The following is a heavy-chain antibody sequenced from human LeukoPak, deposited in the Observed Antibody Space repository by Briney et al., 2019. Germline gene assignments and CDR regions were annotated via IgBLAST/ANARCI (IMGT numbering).Heavy chain of an antibody. CDR1: GFTFSNFG. J-gene: IGHJ4*02. CDR2: IWYDETNK. D-gene: IGHD1-26*01. Sequence: GGSLRLSCVTSGFTFSNFGMHWVRQAPGKGLEWVAIIWYDETNKYYADSVRGRFTISRDNSKNTLYLQVNSLRAEDTAVYYCARAGIVGVVPFFDYWGQGTLVTVSS. CDR3: ARAGIVGVVPFFDY. V-gene: IGHV3-33*08.